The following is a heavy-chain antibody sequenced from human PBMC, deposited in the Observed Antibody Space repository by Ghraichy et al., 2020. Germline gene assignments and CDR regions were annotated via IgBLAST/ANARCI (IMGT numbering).Heavy chain of an antibody. V-gene: IGHV3-43*01. J-gene: IGHJ3*01. Sequence: GESLNISCAAAGFTFNDYTMHWVRQAPGKGLEWVSLIGRDGRTYYADSVKARLTISRDNSKKSLYLQMNSMRAEDTALYYCAKEDLGGRLAFDVCGQGTVVTVSS. D-gene: IGHD3-16*01. CDR2: IGRDGRT. CDR3: AKEDLGGRLAFDV. CDR1: GFTFNDYT.